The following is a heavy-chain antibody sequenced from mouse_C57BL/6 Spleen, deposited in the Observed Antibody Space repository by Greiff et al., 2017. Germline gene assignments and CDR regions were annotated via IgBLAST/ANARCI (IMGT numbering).Heavy chain of an antibody. CDR1: GYTFTSYW. V-gene: IGHV1-55*01. J-gene: IGHJ4*01. Sequence: VQLQQPGAELVKPGASVKMSCKASGYTFTSYWLTWVKQRPGQGLEWIGDIYPGSGSTNYNEKFKSKATLTVDTASSTAYMQLSSLTSEDSAVYYCARTGDGGAMDYWGQGTSVTVSS. D-gene: IGHD1-1*02. CDR3: ARTGDGGAMDY. CDR2: IYPGSGST.